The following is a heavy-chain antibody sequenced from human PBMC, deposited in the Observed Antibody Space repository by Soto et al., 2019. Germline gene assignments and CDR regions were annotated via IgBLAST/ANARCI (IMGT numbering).Heavy chain of an antibody. D-gene: IGHD6-6*01. CDR2: MNPNSGNT. J-gene: IGHJ6*02. Sequence: ASVKVSCKASGYTFTSYDINWVRQATGQGLEWMGWMNPNSGNTGYAQKFQGRVTMTRNTSISTAYMELSSLRSEDTAVYYCARKGLITAARPDIYYYYYGMDVWGQGTTVTVSS. CDR1: GYTFTSYD. V-gene: IGHV1-8*01. CDR3: ARKGLITAARPDIYYYYYGMDV.